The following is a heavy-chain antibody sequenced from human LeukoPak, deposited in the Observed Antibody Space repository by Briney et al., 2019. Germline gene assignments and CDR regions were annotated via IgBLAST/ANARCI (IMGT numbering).Heavy chain of an antibody. CDR1: GGSISSSSYY. CDR2: IYYSGST. J-gene: IGHJ4*02. V-gene: IGHV4-39*02. CDR3: AREGCSGGSCYFEY. D-gene: IGHD2-15*01. Sequence: ASETLSLTCTVSGGSISSSSYYWGWIRQPPGKGLEWIVSIYYSGSTYYNPALNSRVTLSVDTSNNQFSLNVSSLTAADTAVYYCAREGCSGGSCYFEYWGEGTLVTASS.